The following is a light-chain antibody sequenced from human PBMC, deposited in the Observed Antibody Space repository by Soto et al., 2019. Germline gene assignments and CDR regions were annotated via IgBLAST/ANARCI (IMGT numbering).Light chain of an antibody. CDR3: SSYTSSSTLVV. V-gene: IGLV2-14*01. J-gene: IGLJ2*01. CDR2: DVN. Sequence: QSVLTQPASVSGSPGQSITISCTGTSSDVGGYKFVSWYQQHPGKAPKRMIYDVNNRPSGVSNRFSGSKSGNTASLIISGLQAEDEADYYCSSYTSSSTLVVFGGGTKLTVL. CDR1: SSDVGGYKF.